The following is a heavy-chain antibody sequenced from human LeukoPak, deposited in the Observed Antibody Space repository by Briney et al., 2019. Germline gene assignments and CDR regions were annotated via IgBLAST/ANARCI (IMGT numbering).Heavy chain of an antibody. J-gene: IGHJ3*02. Sequence: SETLSLTCTVSGGSISSYYWSWIRQPAGTALEWIGRIYTSGTITYNPSLKSRVTISVDTSKNQFSLKLSSVTAADTAVYYCARAIAVAGLADAFDIWGQGTMVTVSS. CDR3: ARAIAVAGLADAFDI. D-gene: IGHD6-19*01. V-gene: IGHV4-4*07. CDR2: IYTSGTI. CDR1: GGSISSYY.